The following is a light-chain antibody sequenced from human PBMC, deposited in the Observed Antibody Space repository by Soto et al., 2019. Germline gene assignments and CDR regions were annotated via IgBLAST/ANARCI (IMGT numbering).Light chain of an antibody. J-gene: IGKJ3*01. CDR1: QSFSTSY. CDR2: NTF. Sequence: EIVLTQSPGTLSLSPGDRATLSCRASQSFSTSYLAWYQHKPGQAPRLLIHNTFTRATGIPDRFSGSESGTDFTLTISRLEPEDFAVYYCQQYGGSPFTFGPGTKVDIK. CDR3: QQYGGSPFT. V-gene: IGKV3-20*01.